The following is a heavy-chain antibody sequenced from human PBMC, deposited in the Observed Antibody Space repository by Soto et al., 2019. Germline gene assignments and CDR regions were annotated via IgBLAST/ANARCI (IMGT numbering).Heavy chain of an antibody. J-gene: IGHJ4*02. Sequence: SVKVSCKASGGSLTNYAFSWVRQAPGQGLEWLGGIIPIFGTADYAQKFQGRVTITRDTAASTAYMELSSLRSEDTAIYYCGRDSWYLPGIYLDYWGQGALVTVSS. CDR2: IIPIFGTA. CDR1: GGSLTNYA. V-gene: IGHV1-69*05. D-gene: IGHD6-13*01. CDR3: GRDSWYLPGIYLDY.